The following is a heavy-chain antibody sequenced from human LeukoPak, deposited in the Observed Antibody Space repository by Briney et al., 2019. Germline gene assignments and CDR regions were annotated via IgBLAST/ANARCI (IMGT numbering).Heavy chain of an antibody. V-gene: IGHV3-30-3*01. CDR3: ARDRVSDFWSGYYKDYYGMDV. CDR1: EFTFSSYA. Sequence: GGSLRLCCAASEFTFSSYAMHWVRKAPGKGLESVAVISYDGSNKYYADSVKGRFTISRDNSKNTLYLQMNSLRAEDTAVYYCARDRVSDFWSGYYKDYYGMDVWGQGTTVTVSS. D-gene: IGHD3-3*01. CDR2: ISYDGSNK. J-gene: IGHJ6*02.